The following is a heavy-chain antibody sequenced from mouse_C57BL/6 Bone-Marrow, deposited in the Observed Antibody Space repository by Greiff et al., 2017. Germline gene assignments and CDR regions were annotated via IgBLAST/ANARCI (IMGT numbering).Heavy chain of an antibody. CDR1: GFNIKDYY. CDR2: IDPEDGDT. CDR3: TPFITTVVDFAY. J-gene: IGHJ3*01. D-gene: IGHD1-1*01. V-gene: IGHV14-1*01. Sequence: EVQLQQSGAELVRPGASVKLSCTASGFNIKDYYMHWVKQRPEQGLEWIGRIDPEDGDTEYAPKFQGKATMTADTSSNTAYLQLSSLTSEDTAVYYCTPFITTVVDFAYWGQGTLVTVSA.